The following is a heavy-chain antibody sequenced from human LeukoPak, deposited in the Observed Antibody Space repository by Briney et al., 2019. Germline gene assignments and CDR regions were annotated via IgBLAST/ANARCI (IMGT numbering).Heavy chain of an antibody. J-gene: IGHJ4*02. CDR1: GGSISSYY. Sequence: SETLSLTCTVSGGSISSYYWSWIRQPPGKGLEWIGYIYYSGSTNYNPSLKSRVTISVDTSKNQFSLKLSSVTAADTAVYYCAGGGGTVTTAFDYWGQGSLVTVSS. CDR2: IYYSGST. V-gene: IGHV4-59*12. CDR3: AGGGGTVTTAFDY. D-gene: IGHD4-17*01.